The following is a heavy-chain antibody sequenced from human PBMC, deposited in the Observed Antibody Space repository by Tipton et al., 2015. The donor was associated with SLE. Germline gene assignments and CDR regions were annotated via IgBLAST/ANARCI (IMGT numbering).Heavy chain of an antibody. J-gene: IGHJ4*02. CDR3: APRQVDFDH. CDR2: VSGGGDST. V-gene: IGHV3-23*01. Sequence: SLRLSCAASGFTFSSYAMNWVRQAPGKGLEWVSFVSGGGDSTKYADSVKGRFTVSRDNSKNTLYLHMNSLRAEDTAVYYCAPRQVDFDHWGQGTLVTVSS. D-gene: IGHD2-15*01. CDR1: GFTFSSYA.